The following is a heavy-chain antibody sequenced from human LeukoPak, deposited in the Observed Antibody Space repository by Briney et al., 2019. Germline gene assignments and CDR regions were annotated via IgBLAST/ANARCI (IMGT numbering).Heavy chain of an antibody. CDR2: IRGSGDST. J-gene: IGHJ4*02. D-gene: IGHD1-26*01. Sequence: GGSLRLSCAASGFTFSSYGMTWVRQAPGKGLEWVSSIRGSGDSTYYADSVKGRFTISRDNSKNTLYLQMNSLRAEDTAVYYCAKGDKPRTKWELPNYYFDYWGQGTLVTVSS. V-gene: IGHV3-23*01. CDR1: GFTFSSYG. CDR3: AKGDKPRTKWELPNYYFDY.